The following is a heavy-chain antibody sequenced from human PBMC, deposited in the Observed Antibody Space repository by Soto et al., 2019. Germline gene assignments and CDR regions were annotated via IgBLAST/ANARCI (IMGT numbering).Heavy chain of an antibody. J-gene: IGHJ4*02. CDR3: AKTYSCSYYFDY. CDR1: VFTFSSYA. Sequence: PWWSLRLACSASVFTFSSYAMSWVRQAPGKGLEWVSAISGSGGSTYYADSVKGRFTISRDNSKNTLYLQMNSLRAEDTAVYYCAKTYSCSYYFDYWGQGTLVTVSS. V-gene: IGHV3-23*01. D-gene: IGHD6-13*01. CDR2: ISGSGGST.